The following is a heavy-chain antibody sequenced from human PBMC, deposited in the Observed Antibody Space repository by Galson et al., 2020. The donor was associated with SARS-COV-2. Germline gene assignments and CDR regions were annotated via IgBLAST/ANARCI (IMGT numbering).Heavy chain of an antibody. CDR3: ARLNINYYGDGRYYDSSSFDY. D-gene: IGHD3-10*01. CDR2: IYYSGST. Sequence: SETLSLTCTVSGGSISNCDYYWSWIRHHPGKGLEWIGYIYYSGSTYYNPSLKSRVIISVDMSKNQFSLRLSSVTAADTAVYYCARLNINYYGDGRYYDSSSFDYWGQGTLVTVSS. V-gene: IGHV4-31*03. CDR1: GGSISNCDYY. J-gene: IGHJ4*02.